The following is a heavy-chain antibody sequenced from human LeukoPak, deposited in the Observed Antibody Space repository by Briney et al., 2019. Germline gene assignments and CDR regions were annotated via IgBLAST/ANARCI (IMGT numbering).Heavy chain of an antibody. CDR1: GYTFTSYG. D-gene: IGHD3-3*01. Sequence: ASVKVSCKASGYTFTSYGISWVRQAPGQGLEWMGWISAYNGNTNYAQKLQGRVTMTTDTSTSTAYMGLRSLRSDDTAVYYCARDGYYDFWSGYYNWFDPWGQGTLVTVSS. CDR3: ARDGYYDFWSGYYNWFDP. J-gene: IGHJ5*02. CDR2: ISAYNGNT. V-gene: IGHV1-18*01.